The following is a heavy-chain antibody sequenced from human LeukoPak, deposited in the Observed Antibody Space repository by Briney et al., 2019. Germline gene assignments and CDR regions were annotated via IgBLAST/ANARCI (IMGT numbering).Heavy chain of an antibody. Sequence: SETLSLTCTVSGDSISSGDYYWSWIRQSPGKGLEWIGEINHGGSTTYNPSLQSRVAMSVDTSTNQIYLKMASVTAADTAIYYCARHTWQWLPLDDWGQGTQVTVSS. D-gene: IGHD5-12*01. V-gene: IGHV4-30-4*01. CDR1: GDSISSGDYY. CDR3: ARHTWQWLPLDD. J-gene: IGHJ4*02. CDR2: INHGGST.